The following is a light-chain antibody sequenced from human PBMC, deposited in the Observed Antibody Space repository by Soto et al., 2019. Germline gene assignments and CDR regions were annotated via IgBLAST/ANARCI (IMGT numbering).Light chain of an antibody. V-gene: IGKV2-28*01. CDR3: MQALQAPSFT. J-gene: IGKJ3*01. CDR1: QSLLHSNGYNY. Sequence: DIVMTQSPLSLPVTPGEPASISCRSSQSLLHSNGYNYLDWYLQKPGRSPQLLIYLGSNRASGVPDRFCGGGSGTDFTMKISRVEAEDVGVYYCMQALQAPSFTFGTGTKVDIK. CDR2: LGS.